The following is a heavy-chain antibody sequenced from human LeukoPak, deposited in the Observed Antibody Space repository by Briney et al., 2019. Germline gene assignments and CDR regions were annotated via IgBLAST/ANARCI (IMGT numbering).Heavy chain of an antibody. CDR2: VSYDGSNK. J-gene: IGHJ4*02. CDR1: GFTFSSYG. D-gene: IGHD6-13*01. Sequence: PGGSLRLSCAASGFTFSSYGMHWVRQAPGKGLEWVAVVSYDGSNKYYADSVKGRFTISRDNSKNTLYLQMNSLRAEDTAVYYCAKDRQLDYWSQGTLVTVSS. CDR3: AKDRQLDY. V-gene: IGHV3-30*18.